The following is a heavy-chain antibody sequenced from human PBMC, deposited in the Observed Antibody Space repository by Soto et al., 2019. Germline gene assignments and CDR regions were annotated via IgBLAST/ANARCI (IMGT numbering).Heavy chain of an antibody. Sequence: GGSLRLSCAASGFTFSSYAMSWVRQAPGKGLEWVSAISGSGVSTYYTDSVKGRFTISRDNSKSTLYLQMNSLRAEDTAVYYCANTLYYYDTGGYKWGQGTLVTVSS. CDR2: ISGSGVST. D-gene: IGHD3-22*01. J-gene: IGHJ4*02. CDR1: GFTFSSYA. V-gene: IGHV3-23*01. CDR3: ANTLYYYDTGGYK.